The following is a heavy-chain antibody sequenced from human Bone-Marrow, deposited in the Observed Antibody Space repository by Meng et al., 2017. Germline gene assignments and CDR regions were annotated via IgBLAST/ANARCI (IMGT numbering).Heavy chain of an antibody. Sequence: QVQPGESGSEMKKPGASGKVSCKASGYPFTSYGISWVRQAPGQGLEWMGWISAYKGNTNYVQKFQGRVTMTTDTSTSTAYMELRSLRSDDTAVYYCARASTVVTRSSFDPWGQGTLVTVSS. CDR1: GYPFTSYG. D-gene: IGHD4-23*01. CDR3: ARASTVVTRSSFDP. J-gene: IGHJ5*02. CDR2: ISAYKGNT. V-gene: IGHV1-18*01.